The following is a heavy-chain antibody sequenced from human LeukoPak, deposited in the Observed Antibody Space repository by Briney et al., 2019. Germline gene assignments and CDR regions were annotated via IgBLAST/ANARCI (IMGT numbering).Heavy chain of an antibody. Sequence: GRSLRLSCTASGFTFGDYAMSWVRQAPGKGLEWVGFIRNKAYGGTAEYAASMKGRFTISRDDSKSIAYLQMNSLKTEDTAVYYCARGIIGLRGFDYWGQGTLVTVSS. CDR3: ARGIIGLRGFDY. D-gene: IGHD1-20*01. CDR2: IRNKAYGGTA. CDR1: GFTFGDYA. J-gene: IGHJ4*02. V-gene: IGHV3-49*04.